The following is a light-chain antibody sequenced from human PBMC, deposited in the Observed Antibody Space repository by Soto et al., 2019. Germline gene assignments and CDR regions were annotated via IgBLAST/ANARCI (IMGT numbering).Light chain of an antibody. CDR2: EVS. V-gene: IGLV2-14*02. CDR1: SSDVRRYNL. Sequence: QSVLTQPASVSGSPGQSITISCTGTSSDVRRYNLVSWYQQHPGKAPKPMISEVSNRPSGVSNRFSGSKSGNTASLTISGLQAEDEADYYCSSYTSSSTLVFGTGTKVTVL. J-gene: IGLJ1*01. CDR3: SSYTSSSTLV.